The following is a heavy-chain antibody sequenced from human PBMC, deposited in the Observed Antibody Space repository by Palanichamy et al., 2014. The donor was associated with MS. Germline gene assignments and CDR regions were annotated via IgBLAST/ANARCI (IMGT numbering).Heavy chain of an antibody. Sequence: GGTKKYYADSVKGRFTVSRDNSKDTVFVQMNSLRVEDTAVYYCARGGYDFWSGHYRGWFDPWGQGTLVSVSS. CDR3: ARGGYDFWSGHYRGWFDP. J-gene: IGHJ5*02. D-gene: IGHD3-3*01. V-gene: IGHV3-30-3*01. CDR2: GGTKK.